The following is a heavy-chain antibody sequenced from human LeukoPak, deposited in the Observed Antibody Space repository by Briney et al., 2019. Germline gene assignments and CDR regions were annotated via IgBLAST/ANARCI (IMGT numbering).Heavy chain of an antibody. V-gene: IGHV3-23*01. CDR3: AKSPYYYDSSGYYNDY. CDR1: GFTFDDYA. D-gene: IGHD3-22*01. CDR2: ISGSGGST. J-gene: IGHJ4*02. Sequence: GGSLRLSCAASGFTFDDYAMHWVRQGPGKGLEWVSAISGSGGSTYYADSVKGRFTISRDNSKNTLYLQMNSLRAEDTAVYYCAKSPYYYDSSGYYNDYWGQGTLVTVSS.